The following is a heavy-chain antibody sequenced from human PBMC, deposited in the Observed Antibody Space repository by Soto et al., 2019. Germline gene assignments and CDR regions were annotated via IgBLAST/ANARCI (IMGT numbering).Heavy chain of an antibody. CDR1: GFTFGRYG. CDR3: AKESLNYYGSGGSFDH. J-gene: IGHJ4*02. CDR2: ISYDGSNK. V-gene: IGHV3-30*18. Sequence: GGSLRLSCAASGFTFGRYGMHWVRQAPGKGLEWVAVISYDGSNKYYPDSVRGRFTVSRDNSKNTLYLQMDSLRAENTAVYYCAKESLNYYGSGGSFDHWGQGILVTVSS. D-gene: IGHD3-10*01.